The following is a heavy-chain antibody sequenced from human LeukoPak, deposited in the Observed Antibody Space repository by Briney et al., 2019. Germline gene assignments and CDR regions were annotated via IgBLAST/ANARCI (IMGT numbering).Heavy chain of an antibody. D-gene: IGHD2-15*01. V-gene: IGHV4-59*08. CDR2: ISYNGGT. CDR1: GGSINSYY. CDR3: ARHGPCSGGTCYDY. J-gene: IGHJ4*02. Sequence: SETLSLTCTVPGGSINSYYWSWFRQPPGKGLEYIGYISYNGGTNYNPSLTSRVTISVDTSKNQFSLRLSSVTAADTAVYYCARHGPCSGGTCYDYWGQGTLVTVSS.